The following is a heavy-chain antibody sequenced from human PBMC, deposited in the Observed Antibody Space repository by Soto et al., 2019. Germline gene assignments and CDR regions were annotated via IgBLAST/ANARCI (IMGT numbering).Heavy chain of an antibody. CDR1: GGTFSIYA. CDR3: AREGTRATTIPGMDV. CDR2: IIPIFGTA. J-gene: IGHJ6*02. V-gene: IGHV1-69*13. Sequence: SVKLSCKASGGTFSIYAISWVRQAPGQGLEWMGGIIPIFGTANYAQKFQGKVTITADESTSTAYMELSSLRSEDTAVYFCAREGTRATTIPGMDVWGQGTTVTSP. D-gene: IGHD4-4*01.